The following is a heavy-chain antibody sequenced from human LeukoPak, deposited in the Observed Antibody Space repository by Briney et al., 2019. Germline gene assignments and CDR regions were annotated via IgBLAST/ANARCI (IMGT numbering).Heavy chain of an antibody. CDR3: AKDGGYCTNGVCNYYYYMDV. CDR2: ISGSGGST. J-gene: IGHJ6*03. D-gene: IGHD2-8*01. CDR1: GFTFSSYA. V-gene: IGHV3-23*01. Sequence: GGSLRLSCAASGFTFSSYAMSWVRQAPGKGLEWVSAISGSGGSTYYADSVKGRFTISRDNSKNTLYLQMNSLRAEDTAVYYCAKDGGYCTNGVCNYYYYMDVWGKGTTVTVSS.